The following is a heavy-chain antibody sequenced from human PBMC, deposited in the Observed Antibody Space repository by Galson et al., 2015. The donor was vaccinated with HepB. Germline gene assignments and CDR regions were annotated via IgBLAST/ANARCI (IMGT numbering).Heavy chain of an antibody. D-gene: IGHD3-22*01. CDR2: INAGNGDT. CDR3: ARVGRGLSGGRGLLGKVVIRSLYYGMDV. V-gene: IGHV1-3*01. CDR1: GYTFTSYT. Sequence: SVKVSCKASGYTFTSYTIHWVRQAPGQRLEWMGWINAGNGDTKYSQNFQGRLSITRDTSARTSYMELSSLRSEDTAVFYCARVGRGLSGGRGLLGKVVIRSLYYGMDVWGQGTTVTVSS. J-gene: IGHJ6*02.